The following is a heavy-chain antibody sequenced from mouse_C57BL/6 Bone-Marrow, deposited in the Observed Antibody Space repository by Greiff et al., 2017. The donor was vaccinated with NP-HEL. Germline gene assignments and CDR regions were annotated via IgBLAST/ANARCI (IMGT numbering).Heavy chain of an antibody. CDR2: IYPRSGNT. Sequence: QVQLQQSGAELARPGASVKLSCKASGYTFTSYGISWVKQRTGQGLEWIGEIYPRSGNTYYNEKFKGKATLTADKSSSTVYMELRSLTSEDSAVYFCARGITTVVATDFDYWGQGTTLTVSS. V-gene: IGHV1-81*01. D-gene: IGHD1-1*01. J-gene: IGHJ2*01. CDR3: ARGITTVVATDFDY. CDR1: GYTFTSYG.